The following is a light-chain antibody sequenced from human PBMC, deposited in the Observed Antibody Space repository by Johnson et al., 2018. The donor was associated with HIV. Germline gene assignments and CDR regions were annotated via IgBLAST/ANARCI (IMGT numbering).Light chain of an antibody. CDR3: GTWDSSLSAFV. CDR2: DNN. V-gene: IGLV1-51*01. J-gene: IGLJ1*01. Sequence: QSVLTQPPSVSAAPGQKVTISCSGSSSNIGNKYVSWYQQLPGTAPKLLIYDNNKRPSEIPDRFSGSKSGTSATMVITGLRTGDEADYYCGTWDSSLSAFVFGAGTTVIVL. CDR1: SSNIGNKY.